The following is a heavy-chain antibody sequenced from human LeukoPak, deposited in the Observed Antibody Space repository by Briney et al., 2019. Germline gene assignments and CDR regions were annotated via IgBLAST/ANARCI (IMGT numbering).Heavy chain of an antibody. J-gene: IGHJ6*03. CDR2: ISSSSSTI. V-gene: IGHV3-48*04. Sequence: SGGSLRLSCAASGFTFSSYSMNWVRQAPGKGLEWVSYISSSSSTIYYADSVKGRFTISRDNAKNSLYLQMNSLRAEDTALYHCARDREGAYMDVWGKGTTVTVSS. CDR3: ARDREGAYMDV. CDR1: GFTFSSYS. D-gene: IGHD3-10*01.